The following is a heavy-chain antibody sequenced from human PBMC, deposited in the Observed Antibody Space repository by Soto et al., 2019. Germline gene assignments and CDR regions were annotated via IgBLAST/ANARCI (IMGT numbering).Heavy chain of an antibody. V-gene: IGHV4-34*01. CDR1: GGSFSGYY. J-gene: IGHJ4*02. D-gene: IGHD5-12*01. CDR3: ARGGARGYRLSPYFDY. Sequence: SETLSLTCAVYGGSFSGYYWSWIRQPPGKGLEWIGEINHSGSTNYNPSLRSRVTISVDTSKNQFSLKLSSVTAADTAVYYCARGGARGYRLSPYFDYWGQGTLVTVSS. CDR2: INHSGST.